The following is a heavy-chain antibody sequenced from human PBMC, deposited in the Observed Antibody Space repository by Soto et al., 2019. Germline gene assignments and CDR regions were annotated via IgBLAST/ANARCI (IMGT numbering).Heavy chain of an antibody. V-gene: IGHV3-48*02. Sequence: EVQLLESGGGLVQPGGSLRLSCAASGFTFSSYSMNWVRQAPGKGLEWVSYISSSSGAIYYADSVKGRFTISRDNAKNSLYLQMNSQRDEDTAVYYCAGGRGGDYWGQGTLVTVSS. J-gene: IGHJ4*02. D-gene: IGHD3-16*01. CDR1: GFTFSSYS. CDR3: AGGRGGDY. CDR2: ISSSSGAI.